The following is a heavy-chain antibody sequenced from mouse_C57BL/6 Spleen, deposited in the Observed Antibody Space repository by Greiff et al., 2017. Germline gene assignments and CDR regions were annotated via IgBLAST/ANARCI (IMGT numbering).Heavy chain of an antibody. Sequence: VQLQQSGPGLVQPSQSLSITCPVSGFSLTSYGVHWVRQSPGKGLEWLGVIWSGGSTDYNAAFISRLSISKDNSKSQVFFKMNSLQADDTAIYYCARNPLTGAYYFDYWGQGTTLTVSS. V-gene: IGHV2-2*01. CDR2: IWSGGST. CDR1: GFSLTSYG. J-gene: IGHJ2*01. CDR3: ARNPLTGAYYFDY. D-gene: IGHD4-1*01.